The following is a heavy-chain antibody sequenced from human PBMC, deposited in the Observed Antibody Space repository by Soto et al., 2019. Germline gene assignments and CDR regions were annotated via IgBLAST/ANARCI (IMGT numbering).Heavy chain of an antibody. D-gene: IGHD6-19*01. J-gene: IGHJ4*02. CDR1: GGSISSSSYY. CDR3: ARSGDSSGWYVAY. V-gene: IGHV4-39*01. Sequence: SETLSLTCTVSGGSISSSSYYWGWIRQPPGKGLEWIGSIYYSGSTYYNPSLKSRVTISVDTSKNQFSLKLSSVTAADTAVYYCARSGDSSGWYVAYRGQGTLVTVSS. CDR2: IYYSGST.